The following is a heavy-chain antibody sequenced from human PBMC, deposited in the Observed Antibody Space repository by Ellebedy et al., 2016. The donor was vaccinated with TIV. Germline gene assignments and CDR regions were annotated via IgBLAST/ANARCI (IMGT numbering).Heavy chain of an antibody. Sequence: PGGSLRLSCAVSGFTFRSHWMTWVRQAPGKGLEWVANIKQDGSEEYYLDSVKGRFTISRDNAKNSLYLQMNSLRVEDTAVYYCARGDDGWSEAGYWGQGTLVTVSS. D-gene: IGHD6-19*01. CDR3: ARGDDGWSEAGY. J-gene: IGHJ4*02. CDR2: IKQDGSEE. CDR1: GFTFRSHW. V-gene: IGHV3-7*04.